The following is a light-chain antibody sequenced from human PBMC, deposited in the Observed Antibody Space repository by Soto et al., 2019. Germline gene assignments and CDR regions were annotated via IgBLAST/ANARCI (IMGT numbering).Light chain of an antibody. CDR3: QQYNNWPQT. Sequence: EIVMTQSPATLSVSPGERATLSCRASQSVSSNLAWYQQKPGQAPRLLIYGAFTRATGIPARFSGSGSGTDFTLTISGLQSEDFAVYYCQQYNNWPQTFGQGTKVDIK. CDR2: GAF. CDR1: QSVSSN. V-gene: IGKV3-15*01. J-gene: IGKJ1*01.